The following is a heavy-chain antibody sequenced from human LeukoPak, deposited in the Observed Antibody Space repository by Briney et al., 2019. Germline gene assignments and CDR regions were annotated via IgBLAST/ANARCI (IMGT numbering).Heavy chain of an antibody. D-gene: IGHD6-19*01. J-gene: IGHJ5*02. Sequence: GGSLRLSCAASGFTVSSNYMSWVRQAPGKGLEWVSVIYSGGSTYYADSVKGRFTISRDNSKNTLYLQMNSLRAEDTAVYYCARDRSRYSSGWYGGGGFDPWGQGTLVTVSS. CDR3: ARDRSRYSSGWYGGGGFDP. V-gene: IGHV3-66*01. CDR1: GFTVSSNY. CDR2: IYSGGST.